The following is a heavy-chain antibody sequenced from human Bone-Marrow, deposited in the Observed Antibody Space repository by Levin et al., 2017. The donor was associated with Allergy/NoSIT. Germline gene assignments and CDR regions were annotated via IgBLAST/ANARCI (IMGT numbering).Heavy chain of an antibody. CDR1: GFPFRSYG. D-gene: IGHD6-19*01. CDR3: AKSPSSGWPYFDY. CDR2: IWYDGSNK. Sequence: LSLPCAASGFPFRSYGMHWVRQAPGKGLEWVAVIWYDGSNKYYADSVKGRFTISRDNSKNTLYLQMNSLRAEDTAVYYCAKSPSSGWPYFDYWGQGTLVTVSS. V-gene: IGHV3-33*06. J-gene: IGHJ4*02.